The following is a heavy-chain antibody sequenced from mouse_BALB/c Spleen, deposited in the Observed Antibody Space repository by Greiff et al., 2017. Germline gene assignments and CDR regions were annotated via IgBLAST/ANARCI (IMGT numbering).Heavy chain of an antibody. V-gene: IGHV1S81*02. Sequence: VQLQQPGAELVKPGASVKLSCKASGYTFTSYWMHWVKQRPGQGLEWIGEINPSNGRTNYNEKFKSKATLTVDKSSSTAYMQLSSLTSEDSAVYYGARCTTVVSLDYWGQGTTRTVAS. CDR1: GYTFTSYW. CDR2: INPSNGRT. D-gene: IGHD1-1*01. J-gene: IGHJ2*01. CDR3: ARCTTVVSLDY.